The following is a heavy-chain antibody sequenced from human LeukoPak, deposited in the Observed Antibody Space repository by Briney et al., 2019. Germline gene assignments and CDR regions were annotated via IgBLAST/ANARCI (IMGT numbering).Heavy chain of an antibody. CDR1: GFTFSSYD. D-gene: IGHD1-26*01. CDR2: IGSTLNT. CDR3: ARTRVGATRDFDI. V-gene: IGHV3-13*01. J-gene: IGHJ3*02. Sequence: TGGSLRLSCAASGFTFSSYDMHWVRQPTGKGLEWVSTIGSTLNTDYLASAKGRFTISRENAKNSLYLQMNSLSAGDTAVYYCARTRVGATRDFDIWGQGTLVTVSP.